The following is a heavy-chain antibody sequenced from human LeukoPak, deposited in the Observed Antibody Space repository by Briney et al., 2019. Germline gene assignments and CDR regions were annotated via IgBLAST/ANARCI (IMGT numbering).Heavy chain of an antibody. V-gene: IGHV4-4*07. Sequence: PSETLSLTCTVSGGSISSYYWSWIRQPAGKGLEWIGRIYTSGSINYNPSLKSRVTMSVDTSKNQFSLKLSSVTAADTAVYYCAREGIVGATICAFDIWGQGTMVTVSS. D-gene: IGHD1-26*01. J-gene: IGHJ3*02. CDR2: IYTSGSI. CDR3: AREGIVGATICAFDI. CDR1: GGSISSYY.